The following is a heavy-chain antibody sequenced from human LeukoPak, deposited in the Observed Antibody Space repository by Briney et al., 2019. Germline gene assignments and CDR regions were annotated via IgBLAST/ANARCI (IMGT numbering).Heavy chain of an antibody. V-gene: IGHV4-39*01. J-gene: IGHJ4*02. D-gene: IGHD1-26*01. Sequence: SETLSLTCTVAGGSISSSSYYWGWIRQPPGRGLEWIGSIYYSGSTYYNPSLKSRVTISVDTSKNQFSLKLSSVTAADTAVYYCAEIVGATIGYWGQGTLVTVSS. CDR3: AEIVGATIGY. CDR2: IYYSGST. CDR1: GGSISSSSYY.